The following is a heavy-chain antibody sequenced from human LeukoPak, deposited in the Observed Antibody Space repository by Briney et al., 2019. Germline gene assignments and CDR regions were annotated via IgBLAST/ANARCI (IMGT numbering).Heavy chain of an antibody. V-gene: IGHV3-15*01. CDR2: SKSKTDGGTT. CDR1: GFTFSDTW. CDR3: AELGITMIGGV. D-gene: IGHD3-10*02. Sequence: SGGSLRLSCAASGFTFSDTWMSWVRQAPGKGLEWVGRSKSKTDGGTTDYAAPVKGRFAISRDDSKNTLYLQMNSLRAEDTAVYYCAELGITMIGGVWGKGTTVTISS. J-gene: IGHJ6*04.